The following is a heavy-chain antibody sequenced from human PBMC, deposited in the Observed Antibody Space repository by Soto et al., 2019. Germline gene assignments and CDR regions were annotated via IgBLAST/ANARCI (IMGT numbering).Heavy chain of an antibody. CDR2: ISSNGRAT. J-gene: IGHJ4*02. CDR1: GFTFSNYA. V-gene: IGHV3-64*01. D-gene: IGHD3-10*01. Sequence: GGSLRLSCAASGFTFSNYAIHWVRQAPGKGLEFVSAISSNGRATYYGISVKGRITSSRDNSKNTAYLQMGSLTTEDVAVYYCARGLHYSGSGYDYWGQGILVTVSS. CDR3: ARGLHYSGSGYDY.